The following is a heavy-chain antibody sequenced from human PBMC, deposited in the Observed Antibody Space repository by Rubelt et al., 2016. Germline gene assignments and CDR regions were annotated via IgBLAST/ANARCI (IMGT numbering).Heavy chain of an antibody. J-gene: IGHJ4*02. D-gene: IGHD5-24*01. CDR3: ARAGDGHNMVFDD. CDR2: IKQDGSEK. V-gene: IGHV3-7*01. Sequence: GSGKGLEWVANIKQDGSEKYYVDSVKGRFTISRDNAKNSLYLQMNSLRAEDTAVYYCARAGDGHNMVFDDWGQGTLVTVSS.